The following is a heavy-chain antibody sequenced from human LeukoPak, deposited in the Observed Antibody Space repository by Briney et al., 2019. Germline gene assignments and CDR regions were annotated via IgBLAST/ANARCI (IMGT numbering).Heavy chain of an antibody. CDR3: AGGYCSSTSCYDGYYYYGMDV. CDR1: GGSISSGGYS. Sequence: PSQTLSLTCAVSGGSISSGGYSWSWIRQPPGKGLEWIGYIYHSGSTYYNPSLKSRVTISVDRSKNQSSLKLSSVTAADTAVYYCAGGYCSSTSCYDGYYYYGMDVWGKGTTVTVSS. D-gene: IGHD2-2*01. V-gene: IGHV4-30-2*01. J-gene: IGHJ6*04. CDR2: IYHSGST.